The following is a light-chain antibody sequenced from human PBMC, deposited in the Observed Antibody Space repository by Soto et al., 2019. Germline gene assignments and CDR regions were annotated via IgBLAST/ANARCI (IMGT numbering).Light chain of an antibody. Sequence: PGERATLSCRASQSVSSGQLAWYQQKPGQAPRLLIYGASSRATGIPDRFSGGGSGTDFPLTISRLEPEDFAVYYCQQYGSPPLTFGGGTKVEIK. V-gene: IGKV3-20*01. J-gene: IGKJ4*01. CDR3: QQYGSPPLT. CDR2: GAS. CDR1: QSVSSGQ.